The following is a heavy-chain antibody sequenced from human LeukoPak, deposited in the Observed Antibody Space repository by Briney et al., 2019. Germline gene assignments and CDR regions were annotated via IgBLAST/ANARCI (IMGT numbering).Heavy chain of an antibody. CDR2: IIPSDGYT. Sequence: ASVKVSCKASGYTFTNYYLHWVRQAPGQGLEWMGIIIPSDGYTSYAQKFQGRVTMTRDMSTSTVYMELSSLRSEDTAVYYCARDERGYSYGYGFDYWGQGTLVTVSS. V-gene: IGHV1-46*01. D-gene: IGHD5-18*01. CDR3: ARDERGYSYGYGFDY. J-gene: IGHJ4*02. CDR1: GYTFTNYY.